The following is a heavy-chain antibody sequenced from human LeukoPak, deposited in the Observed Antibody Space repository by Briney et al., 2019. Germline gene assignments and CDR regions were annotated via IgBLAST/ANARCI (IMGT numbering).Heavy chain of an antibody. CDR2: IVVGSGNT. V-gene: IGHV1-58*01. CDR1: GFTFTSSA. D-gene: IGHD3-22*01. CDR3: ARHYYDTGGYFPFDF. J-gene: IGHJ4*02. Sequence: SVKVSCKASGFTFTSSAVQWVRQARGQRLEWIGWIVVGSGNTDYAQKFQERVTITRDMSTSTAYMELSSLRSEDTAVYYCARHYYDTGGYFPFDFWGQGTLVTVSS.